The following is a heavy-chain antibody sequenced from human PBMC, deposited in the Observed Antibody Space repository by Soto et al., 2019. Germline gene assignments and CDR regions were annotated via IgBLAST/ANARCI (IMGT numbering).Heavy chain of an antibody. CDR2: INYRGSS. CDR3: VRGQPHRITIFEVVIRSYDYGMDV. CDR1: GGSFTGYY. J-gene: IGHJ6*02. Sequence: QVQLQQWGAGLLKPSETLSLTCAVYGGSFTGYYWTWIRQTPGKGLEWIGEINYRGSSYYNPSLESRLSMAVDTSKNPFSLKLRSVTAADTAVYFCVRGQPHRITIFEVVIRSYDYGMDVWGQGTTVTVSS. D-gene: IGHD3-3*02. V-gene: IGHV4-34*01.